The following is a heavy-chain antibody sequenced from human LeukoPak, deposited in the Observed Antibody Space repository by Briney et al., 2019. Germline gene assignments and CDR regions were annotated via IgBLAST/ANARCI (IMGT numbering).Heavy chain of an antibody. Sequence: GGSLRLSCAASGFTFSSYAMSWVRQAPGKGLEWVSAISGSGGSTYYADSVKGRFTISRDNSKNTLYLQMNSLRAEDTAVYYCAKDPTVSITMIVVVTYDYWGQGTLVTVYS. CDR3: AKDPTVSITMIVVVTYDY. D-gene: IGHD3-22*01. J-gene: IGHJ4*02. CDR1: GFTFSSYA. V-gene: IGHV3-23*01. CDR2: ISGSGGST.